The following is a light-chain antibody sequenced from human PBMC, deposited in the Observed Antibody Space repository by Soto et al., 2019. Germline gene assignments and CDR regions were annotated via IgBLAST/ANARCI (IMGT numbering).Light chain of an antibody. V-gene: IGLV2-14*01. CDR1: SSDVGGYTS. CDR2: EVS. J-gene: IGLJ1*01. CDR3: SSYAGTKLFV. Sequence: QSALTQPPSLSGSPGQSITISCTGTSSDVGGYTSVSWYQQHPGKAPKLVIYEVSDRPSGVSSRFSGSKSGNTASLTISGLQAEDEADYYCSSYAGTKLFVFGSGTKVTVL.